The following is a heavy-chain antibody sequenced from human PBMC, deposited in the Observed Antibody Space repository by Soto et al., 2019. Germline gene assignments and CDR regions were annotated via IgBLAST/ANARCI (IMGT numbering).Heavy chain of an antibody. V-gene: IGHV3-15*01. Sequence: GKGLEWVGCIKSKKDGGTTDYAAPVKGRFSISRDDSKNTLYVQMNSLKTEDTAVYYCTTDSYVSFASNCRLTYFNHGMDV. D-gene: IGHD3-16*01. CDR3: TTDSYVSFASNCRLTYFNHGMDV. CDR2: IKSKKDGGTT. J-gene: IGHJ6*01.